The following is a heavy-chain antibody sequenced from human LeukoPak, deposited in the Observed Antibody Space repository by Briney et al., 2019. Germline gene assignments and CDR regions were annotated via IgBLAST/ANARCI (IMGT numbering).Heavy chain of an antibody. J-gene: IGHJ4*02. CDR3: ARPAYGSGSYYNY. Sequence: GGSLRLSCEASGFTVSSNYMSWVRQAPGKGLEWVSVLYSGGTTYYADSVKGRFTISRDNSKNTLYLQMNSLRAEDTAVYYCARPAYGSGSYYNYWGQGTLVTVSS. V-gene: IGHV3-66*04. CDR1: GFTVSSNY. CDR2: LYSGGTT. D-gene: IGHD3-10*01.